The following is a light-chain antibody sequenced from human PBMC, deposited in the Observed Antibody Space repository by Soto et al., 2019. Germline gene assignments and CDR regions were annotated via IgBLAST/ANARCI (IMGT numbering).Light chain of an antibody. CDR1: SSDVGGYNY. CDR2: DVS. J-gene: IGLJ1*01. CDR3: SSYTSSSTPFL. V-gene: IGLV2-14*01. Sequence: QSALTQPASVSGSPGQSITISCTGTSSDVGGYNYVSWYQQHPGKAPKLMIYDVSNRPSGVSNRFSGSKSGNTASLTISGLQAEDEADYDCSSYTSSSTPFLVGTGTKLTVL.